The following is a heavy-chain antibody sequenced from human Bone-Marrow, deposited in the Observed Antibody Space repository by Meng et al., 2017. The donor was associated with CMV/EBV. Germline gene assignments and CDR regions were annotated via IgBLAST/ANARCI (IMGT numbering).Heavy chain of an antibody. CDR2: IYYSGST. D-gene: IGHD4-17*01. J-gene: IGHJ5*02. V-gene: IGHV4-39*01. CDR1: GGSISSSSYY. CDR3: ARRLRNYGDYVWEGFWGWFDP. Sequence: SETLSLTCTVSGGSISSSSYYWGWIRQPPGKGLEWIGSIYYSGSTYYNPSLKSRVTISVDTSKNQFSLKLSSVTAADTAVYYCARRLRNYGDYVWEGFWGWFDPWGQGTLVTVYS.